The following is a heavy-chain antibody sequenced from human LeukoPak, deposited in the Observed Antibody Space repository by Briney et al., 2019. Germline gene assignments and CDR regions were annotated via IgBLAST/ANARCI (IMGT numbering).Heavy chain of an antibody. J-gene: IGHJ3*02. D-gene: IGHD2-15*01. CDR3: TTVGYCSGGSCAGFDI. CDR1: GFTFSNYA. Sequence: GGSLRLSCAASGFTFSNYAMSWVRHAPGKGLEGVSAISGSGGSTYYADSVKGRFTISRDNSKNTLYLQMNSLRAEDTAVYYCTTVGYCSGGSCAGFDIWGQGTMVTVSS. V-gene: IGHV3-23*01. CDR2: ISGSGGST.